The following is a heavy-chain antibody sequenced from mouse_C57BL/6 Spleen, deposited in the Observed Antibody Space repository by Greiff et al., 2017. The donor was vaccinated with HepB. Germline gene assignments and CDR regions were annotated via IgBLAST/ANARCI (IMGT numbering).Heavy chain of an antibody. D-gene: IGHD1-1*01. J-gene: IGHJ4*01. CDR3: AREDYYGSSYYYAMDY. Sequence: QVQLQQPGAELVKPGASVKMSCKASGYTFTSYWITWVKQRPGQGLEWIGDIYPGSGSTNYNEKFNSKATLTVDTSSSTAYMQLSSLTSEDSAVYYCAREDYYGSSYYYAMDYWGQGTSVTVSS. CDR1: GYTFTSYW. CDR2: IYPGSGST. V-gene: IGHV1-55*01.